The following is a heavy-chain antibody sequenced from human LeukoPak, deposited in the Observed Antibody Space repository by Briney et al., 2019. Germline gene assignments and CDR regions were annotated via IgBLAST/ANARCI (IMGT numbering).Heavy chain of an antibody. CDR1: GYTFTSYY. J-gene: IGHJ4*02. V-gene: IGHV1-46*01. CDR3: ARYNMIGSNYYGSGSYFDY. CDR2: INPSGSST. Sequence: ASVKVSCKASGYTFTSYYMHWVRQAPGQGLEWMGIINPSGSSTSYAQKFQGRVTMTRDTSTSTVYMELSSLRSEDAAVYYCARYNMIGSNYYGSGSYFDYWGQGTLVTVSS. D-gene: IGHD3-10*01.